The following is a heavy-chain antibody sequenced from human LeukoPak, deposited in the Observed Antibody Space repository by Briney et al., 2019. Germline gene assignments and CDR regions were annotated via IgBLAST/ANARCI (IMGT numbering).Heavy chain of an antibody. CDR2: IYYSGST. Sequence: PSETLSLTCTVSGGSMSTFYWNWLRQPPGKGLEWIGYIYYSGSTNYNPSLKSRVTMSVDTSKNQLSLKVRSVTAADTAVYYCAGAGLTTTWRRGGCDIWGQGTMVTVSS. V-gene: IGHV4-59*01. CDR3: AGAGLTTTWRRGGCDI. CDR1: GGSMSTFY. D-gene: IGHD2-15*01. J-gene: IGHJ3*02.